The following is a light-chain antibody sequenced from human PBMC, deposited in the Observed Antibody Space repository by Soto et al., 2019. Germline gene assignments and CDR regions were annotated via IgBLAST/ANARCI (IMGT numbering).Light chain of an antibody. J-gene: IGKJ5*01. CDR3: LQSHSTPLT. CDR2: GAS. Sequence: DVPMTQSPSSLSASVGDRVTITCRASQNIKNYLSWYQQKPGKAPRVVIFGASLLKSGVPSTFSASGSGTDFTLTISSLRPDDFATYYCLQSHSTPLTFGQGTRLDI. CDR1: QNIKNY. V-gene: IGKV1-39*01.